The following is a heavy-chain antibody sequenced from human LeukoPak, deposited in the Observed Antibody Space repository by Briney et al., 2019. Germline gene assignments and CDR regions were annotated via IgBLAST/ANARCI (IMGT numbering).Heavy chain of an antibody. J-gene: IGHJ6*04. CDR2: ISYDGSNK. D-gene: IGHD3-10*01. CDR3: AKDSAGSGRLRYYYYGMDV. CDR1: GFTFSSYG. V-gene: IGHV3-30*18. Sequence: GGSLRLSCAASGFTFSSYGMHWVRQAPGKGLEWVAVISYDGSNKYYADSVKGRFTISRDNSKNTLYLQMNRLRAEDTAVYYCAKDSAGSGRLRYYYYGMDVWGKGTTVTVSS.